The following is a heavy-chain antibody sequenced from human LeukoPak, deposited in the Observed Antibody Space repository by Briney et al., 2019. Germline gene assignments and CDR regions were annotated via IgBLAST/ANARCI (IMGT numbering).Heavy chain of an antibody. CDR1: LGSISSSAFY. CDR3: ARAISSSWYESAFDY. CDR2: LYYSGNT. D-gene: IGHD6-13*01. V-gene: IGHV4-39*01. J-gene: IGHJ4*02. Sequence: SETLSLTCTVSLGSISSSAFYWGWIRQPPGKGLEWIGSLYYSGNTYYNPSLKSRVTISVDTSKNQFSLKLSSVTAADTAVYYCARAISSSWYESAFDYWGQGTLVTVSS.